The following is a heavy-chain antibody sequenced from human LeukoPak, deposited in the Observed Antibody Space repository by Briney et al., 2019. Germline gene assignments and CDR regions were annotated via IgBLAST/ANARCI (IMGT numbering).Heavy chain of an antibody. CDR1: GFTFSSYW. CDR2: IKQDGSEK. V-gene: IGHV3-7*01. J-gene: IGHJ3*02. Sequence: GGSLRLSCAASGFTFSSYWMSWVRQAPGKGLEWVANIKQDGSEKYYVDSVKGRFTISRDNSKNTLYLQMNSLRAEDTAVYYCARDAVSAAMGAFDIWGQGTMVTVSS. CDR3: ARDAVSAAMGAFDI. D-gene: IGHD2-2*01.